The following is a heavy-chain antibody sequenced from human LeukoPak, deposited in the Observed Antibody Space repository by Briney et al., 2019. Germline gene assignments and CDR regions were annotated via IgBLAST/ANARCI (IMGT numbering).Heavy chain of an antibody. D-gene: IGHD7-27*01. CDR1: GYTFTSYG. J-gene: IGHJ4*02. CDR3: TVGPPNWGFDY. V-gene: IGHV1-8*02. Sequence: ASVKVSCKASGYTFTSYGINWVRQAIGQGFEWMGWMSPNSGNTGYAQRFQGRVAMTRNTSISTAYMELSSLRSEDTAVYYCTVGPPNWGFDYWGQGTLVTVSS. CDR2: MSPNSGNT.